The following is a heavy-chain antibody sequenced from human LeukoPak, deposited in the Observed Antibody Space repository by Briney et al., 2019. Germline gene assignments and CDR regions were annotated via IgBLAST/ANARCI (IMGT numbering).Heavy chain of an antibody. CDR2: INWNGGST. J-gene: IGHJ4*02. V-gene: IGHV3-20*04. CDR3: ARRDYYGSGSPDY. D-gene: IGHD3-10*01. Sequence: GESLRLSCAASGFTFDDYDMSWVRQAPGKGLEWVSGINWNGGSTGYADSVKGRFTISRDNAKNSLYLQMNSLRAEDTALYYCARRDYYGSGSPDYWGQGTLVTVSS. CDR1: GFTFDDYD.